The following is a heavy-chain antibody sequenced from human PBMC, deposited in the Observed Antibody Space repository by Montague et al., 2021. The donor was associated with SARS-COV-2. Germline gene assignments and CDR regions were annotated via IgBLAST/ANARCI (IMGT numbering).Heavy chain of an antibody. J-gene: IGHJ6*03. D-gene: IGHD3-22*01. Sequence: SETLSLTCAVSGGSFSGFYWSWVRQSPGEGLEWIGEINQSGSINYNPSLKSRVTILVDTSKNQFSLKLTSVTAADTAVYYCARGQGGVIMVLVVLGFYYYMDVWGKGTTVTVSS. CDR2: INQSGSI. V-gene: IGHV4-34*01. CDR1: GGSFSGFY. CDR3: ARGQGGVIMVLVVLGFYYYMDV.